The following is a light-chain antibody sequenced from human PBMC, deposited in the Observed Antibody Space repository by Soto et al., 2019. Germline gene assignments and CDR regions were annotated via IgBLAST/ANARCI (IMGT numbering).Light chain of an antibody. Sequence: QSALTQPASVSGSPGQSITISCTGSSSDIGAYYFVSWYQHHPGEAPKLLLYEVTTRPSGVSSRFSGSKSGNTASLTISGLQADDEATYYCSSYTTPNTPYVFGTGTKLTVL. CDR1: SSDIGAYYF. J-gene: IGLJ1*01. CDR3: SSYTTPNTPYV. V-gene: IGLV2-14*01. CDR2: EVT.